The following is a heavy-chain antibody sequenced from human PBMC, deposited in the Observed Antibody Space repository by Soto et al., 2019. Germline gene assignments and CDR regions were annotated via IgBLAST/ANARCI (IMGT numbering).Heavy chain of an antibody. V-gene: IGHV3-33*01. CDR3: ARGDAWTDEAFDI. J-gene: IGHJ3*02. Sequence: QVQLVESGGGVVQPGGSLRLSCAASGFTVSNYGMHWVRQAPGKGLEWVAVIWYDGNNKYYRDSVKGRFTISRDNSKNTVDLQMSSLRGEDTAEYYCARGDAWTDEAFDIWGQGTMVTVSS. CDR1: GFTVSNYG. CDR2: IWYDGNNK. D-gene: IGHD5-12*01.